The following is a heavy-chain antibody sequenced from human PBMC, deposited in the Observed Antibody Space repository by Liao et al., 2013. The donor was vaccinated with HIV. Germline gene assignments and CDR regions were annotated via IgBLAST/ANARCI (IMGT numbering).Heavy chain of an antibody. CDR2: IYTSGST. CDR3: ARDPYYYGLGRDYFDY. CDR1: GGSISSYY. D-gene: IGHD3-10*01. V-gene: IGHV4-4*07. Sequence: QVQLQESGPGLVKPSETLSLTCTVSGGSISSYYWSWIRQPAGKGLEWIGRIYTSGSTNYNPSLKSRVTMSVDTSKNQFSLKLSSVTAADTAVYYCARDPYYYGLGRDYFDYWGQGTLVTVSS. J-gene: IGHJ4*02.